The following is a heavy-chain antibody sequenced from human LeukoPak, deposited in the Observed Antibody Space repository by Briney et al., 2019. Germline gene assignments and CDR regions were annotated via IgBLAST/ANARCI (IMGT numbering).Heavy chain of an antibody. D-gene: IGHD5-24*01. J-gene: IGHJ4*02. CDR1: GYSFTSYW. CDR3: ARQGLRWLQSPAFYGY. CDR2: IYPGDSDT. Sequence: GESLKTSCKGSGYSFTSYWIGWVRQMPGKGLEWMGIIYPGDSDTRYSPSFQGQVTISADKSISTAYLQWSSLKASDTAMYYCARQGLRWLQSPAFYGYWGQGTLVTVSS. V-gene: IGHV5-51*01.